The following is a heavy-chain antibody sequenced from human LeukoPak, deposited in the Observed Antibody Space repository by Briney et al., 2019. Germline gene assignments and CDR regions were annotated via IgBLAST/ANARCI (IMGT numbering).Heavy chain of an antibody. V-gene: IGHV3-30-3*01. CDR3: ARDLSGSGWFDYYYYGMDV. J-gene: IGHJ6*02. CDR2: ISYDGSNK. CDR1: GFTFSSYA. D-gene: IGHD6-19*01. Sequence: GGSLRLSCAASGFTFSSYAMSWVRQAPGKGLEWVAVISYDGSNKYYADSVKGRFTISRDNSKNTLYLQMNSLRAEDTAVYYCARDLSGSGWFDYYYYGMDVWGQGTTVTVSS.